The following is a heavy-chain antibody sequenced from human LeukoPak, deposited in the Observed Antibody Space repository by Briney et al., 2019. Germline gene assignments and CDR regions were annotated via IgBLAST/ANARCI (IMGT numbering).Heavy chain of an antibody. Sequence: ASVKVSCKASGYTFTSYYMHWMRQAPGQGLEWMGMINPSGGDTNYAQNFQGRVTMTRDTSTSTVYVELSSLRSEDTAVYFCARPRLFSSGWYPGYFDLWGRGTLVTVSS. CDR3: ARPRLFSSGWYPGYFDL. V-gene: IGHV1-46*01. CDR2: INPSGGDT. D-gene: IGHD6-19*01. J-gene: IGHJ2*01. CDR1: GYTFTSYY.